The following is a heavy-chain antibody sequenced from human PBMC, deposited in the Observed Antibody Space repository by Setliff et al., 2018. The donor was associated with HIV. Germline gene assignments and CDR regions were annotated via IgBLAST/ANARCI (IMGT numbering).Heavy chain of an antibody. CDR3: ARREGIAAAGTYYMDV. D-gene: IGHD6-13*01. CDR2: IYYSGST. V-gene: IGHV4-39*01. J-gene: IGHJ6*03. CDR1: GGSVSSTHYY. Sequence: ETLSLTCSVSGGSVSSTHYYWGWIRQPPGKGLEWIGSIYYSGSTNYSPSLKSRVTITVDTSKNQFSLKLNSVTAADTAVYYCARREGIAAAGTYYMDVWGKGTTVTVSS.